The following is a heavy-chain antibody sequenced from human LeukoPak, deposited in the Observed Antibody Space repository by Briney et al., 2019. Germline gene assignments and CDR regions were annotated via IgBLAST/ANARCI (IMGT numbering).Heavy chain of an antibody. J-gene: IGHJ3*02. CDR3: ARDLLWADSSGWTGAFDI. CDR1: GGSISSYY. Sequence: PSETLSLTCTVSGGSISSYYWSWIRQPPGKGLEWIGYIYYSGSTNYNPSLKSRVTISVETSKKQFSLKLSSVTAADTAVYYCARDLLWADSSGWTGAFDIWGQGTMVTVSS. D-gene: IGHD6-19*01. CDR2: IYYSGST. V-gene: IGHV4-59*01.